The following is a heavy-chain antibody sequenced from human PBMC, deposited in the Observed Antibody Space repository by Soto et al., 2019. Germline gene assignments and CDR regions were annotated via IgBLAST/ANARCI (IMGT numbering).Heavy chain of an antibody. CDR2: IYRTGST. CDR3: ASRDPGTSVDY. J-gene: IGHJ4*02. D-gene: IGHD1-7*01. V-gene: IGHV4-4*02. CDR1: VGSFTSNNW. Sequence: SETLSLTCAVSVGSFTSNNWLTWVRQPPGQGLEWIGEIYRTGSTNYNPSLKSRVTISLDKSENQFSLKVTSLTAADTAVYYCASRDPGTSVDYWGQGTLVTV.